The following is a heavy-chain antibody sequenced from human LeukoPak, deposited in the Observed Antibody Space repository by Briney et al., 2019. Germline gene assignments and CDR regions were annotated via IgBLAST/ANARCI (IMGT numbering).Heavy chain of an antibody. CDR3: ARARDHATFGYCGGGSCYSHAFDI. J-gene: IGHJ3*02. CDR2: IIPIFGTA. CDR1: GGTFSSYA. D-gene: IGHD2-15*01. V-gene: IGHV1-69*13. Sequence: GASVKVSCKASGGTFSSYAISWVRQAPGQGLEWMGGIIPIFGTANYAQKFQGRVTITADESTSTAYMELSSLRSEDTAVYYCARARDHATFGYCGGGSCYSHAFDIWGQGTMVTVSS.